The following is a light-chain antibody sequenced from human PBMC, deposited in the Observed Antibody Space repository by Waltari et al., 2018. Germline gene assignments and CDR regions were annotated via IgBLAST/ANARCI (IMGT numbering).Light chain of an antibody. CDR2: RNN. V-gene: IGLV1-47*01. J-gene: IGLJ2*01. Sequence: QSVLTQPPSASGTPGQRVTISCSGSSSNIGSNYVYWYQQLPGTAPKLLIYRNNPRPSGVPDRFSGSKSGTSASLAISGLRSEDEADYYCAAWDDSLSVRHVVFGGGTKLTVL. CDR3: AAWDDSLSVRHVV. CDR1: SSNIGSNY.